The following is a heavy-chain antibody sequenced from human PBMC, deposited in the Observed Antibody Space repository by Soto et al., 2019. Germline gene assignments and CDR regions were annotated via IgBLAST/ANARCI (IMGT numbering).Heavy chain of an antibody. D-gene: IGHD5-12*01. CDR2: INAGNCNT. CDR3: GSSRDISPAAPDY. CDR1: GYTFTSYA. J-gene: IGHJ4*02. V-gene: IGHV1-3*01. Sequence: ASVKVSCKASGYTFTSYAMHWVRQAPGQRLEWMGWINAGNCNTKYSQKFQGRVTITRDTSASTAYMELSSLRSEDTAVYYCGSSRDISPAAPDYWGQGTLVTVSS.